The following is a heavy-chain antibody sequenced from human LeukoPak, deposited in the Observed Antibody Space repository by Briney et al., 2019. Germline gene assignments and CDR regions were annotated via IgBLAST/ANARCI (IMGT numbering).Heavy chain of an antibody. V-gene: IGHV3-74*01. J-gene: IGHJ4*02. D-gene: IGHD3-22*01. CDR3: TRDQAYSSAL. Sequence: GGSLRLSCAASGFTFSSSWTHWVRQAPGKGLVWVSHINSDGSSTNYADSVKGRFTISRDNAKNTVFLQMNSLRVEDTAVYYCTRDQAYSSALWGQGTLVTVSS. CDR2: INSDGSST. CDR1: GFTFSSSW.